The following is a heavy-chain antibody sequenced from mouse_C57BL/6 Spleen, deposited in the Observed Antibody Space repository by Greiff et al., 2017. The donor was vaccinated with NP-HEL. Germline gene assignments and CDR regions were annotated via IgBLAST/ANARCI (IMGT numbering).Heavy chain of an antibody. Sequence: LVESGAELVRPGASVTLSCKASGYTFTDYEMHWVKQTPVHGLEWIGAIDPETGGTAYNQKFKGKAILTADKSSSTAYMELRSLTSEDSAVYYCTRYGNYYYYAMDYLGQGTSVTVSS. CDR2: IDPETGGT. V-gene: IGHV1-15*01. CDR1: GYTFTDYE. CDR3: TRYGNYYYYAMDY. D-gene: IGHD2-1*01. J-gene: IGHJ4*01.